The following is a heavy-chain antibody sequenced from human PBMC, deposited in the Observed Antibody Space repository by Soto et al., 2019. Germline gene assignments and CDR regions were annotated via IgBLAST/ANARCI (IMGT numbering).Heavy chain of an antibody. Sequence: EVQLVESGGGLVQPGGSLRLSCAASGFTFNVYYMTWVRQAPGKGLEWVASINKDGSEKYYVDFVKGRFTISRDNADNSLFLQMNSLRAEDTAVYYCARDVGYGDYWGQGTLVTVSS. CDR2: INKDGSEK. D-gene: IGHD3-16*01. CDR1: GFTFNVYY. CDR3: ARDVGYGDY. V-gene: IGHV3-7*04. J-gene: IGHJ4*02.